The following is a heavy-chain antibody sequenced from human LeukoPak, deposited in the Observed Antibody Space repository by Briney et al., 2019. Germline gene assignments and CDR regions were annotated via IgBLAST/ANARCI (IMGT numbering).Heavy chain of an antibody. CDR2: IIPIFGTA. V-gene: IGHV1-69*13. J-gene: IGHJ3*02. Sequence: VASVKVSCKASGGTFSSYAISWVRQAPGQGLEWMGGIIPIFGTANYAQKFQGRVTITADESTSTAYVELSSLRSEDTAVYYCARDRGRRFGELLSIDAFDIWGQGTMVTVSS. D-gene: IGHD3-10*01. CDR1: GGTFSSYA. CDR3: ARDRGRRFGELLSIDAFDI.